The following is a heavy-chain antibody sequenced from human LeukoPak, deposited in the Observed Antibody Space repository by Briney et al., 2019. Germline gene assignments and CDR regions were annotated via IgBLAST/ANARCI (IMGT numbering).Heavy chain of an antibody. CDR1: GVSVSSNH. J-gene: IGHJ4*02. Sequence: GGSLRLSGAASGVSVSSNHMSWVRQAPGKGLEWVSVIYSGGSTNYADSVKGRFTISRDNSKNTLYLQMNSLRVEDTAVYYCARDFGIAAAGTVNWGQGTLASVST. CDR3: ARDFGIAAAGTVN. D-gene: IGHD6-13*01. V-gene: IGHV3-53*01. CDR2: IYSGGST.